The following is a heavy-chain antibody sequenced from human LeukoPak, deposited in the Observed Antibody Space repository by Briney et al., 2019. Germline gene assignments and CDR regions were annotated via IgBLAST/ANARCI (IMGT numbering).Heavy chain of an antibody. CDR3: AREYCGGDCYSGLYNWFDP. Sequence: KPSETLSLTCTVSGGSISSYYWSWIRQPAGKGLEWIGRIYTSGSTNYNPSLKSRVTISVDKSKNQSSLKLSSVTAADTAVYYCAREYCGGDCYSGLYNWFDPWGQGTLVTVSS. V-gene: IGHV4-4*07. CDR2: IYTSGST. D-gene: IGHD2-21*02. CDR1: GGSISSYY. J-gene: IGHJ5*02.